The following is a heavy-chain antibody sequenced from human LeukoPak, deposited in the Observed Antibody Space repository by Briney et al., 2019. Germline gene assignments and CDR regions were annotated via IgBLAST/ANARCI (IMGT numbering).Heavy chain of an antibody. CDR2: IRYDGSNK. D-gene: IGHD3-10*01. CDR1: GFQFSRNG. CDR3: ARDFDDVNGNYYYIPDY. J-gene: IGHJ4*02. V-gene: IGHV3-30*02. Sequence: GGSLRLSCAASGFQFSRNGMHWVRQAPGKGLEWVAFIRYDGSNKFYVDSVRGRFTISRGNSKNTLNLQMNSLRIEDTAVYYCARDFDDVNGNYYYIPDYWGQGMLVTVSS.